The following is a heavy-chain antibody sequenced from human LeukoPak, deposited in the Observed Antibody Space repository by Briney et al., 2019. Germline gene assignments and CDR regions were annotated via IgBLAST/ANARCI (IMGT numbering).Heavy chain of an antibody. D-gene: IGHD2-21*02. CDR1: GFTFTTFA. CDR3: VKRAYCGGDCYPDY. V-gene: IGHV3-23*01. J-gene: IGHJ4*02. CDR2: INHNGAST. Sequence: EGALRLSRAASGFTFTTFAMSWVRHTPGKGLQWVSAINHNGASTYYADSVRGRFTISRDNSRNTLYLQLNSLRVEDTAVYYCVKRAYCGGDCYPDYWGQGTLVTVSS.